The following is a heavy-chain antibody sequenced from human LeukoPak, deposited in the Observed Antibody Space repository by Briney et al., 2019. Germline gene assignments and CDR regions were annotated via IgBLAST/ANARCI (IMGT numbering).Heavy chain of an antibody. CDR3: AREIAVAGPYQGAFDI. D-gene: IGHD6-19*01. Sequence: GASVKVSCKASGGTFSSYAISWVRQAPGQGLEWMGRIIPILGIANYAQKFQGRVTITADKSTSIAYMELSSLRSEDTAVYYCAREIAVAGPYQGAFDIWGQGTMVTVSS. CDR1: GGTFSSYA. J-gene: IGHJ3*02. V-gene: IGHV1-69*04. CDR2: IIPILGIA.